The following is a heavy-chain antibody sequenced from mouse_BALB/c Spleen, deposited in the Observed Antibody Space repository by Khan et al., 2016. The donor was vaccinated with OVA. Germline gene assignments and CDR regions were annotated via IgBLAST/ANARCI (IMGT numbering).Heavy chain of an antibody. J-gene: IGHJ2*01. CDR2: INTETGEP. CDR1: GYTFTDYS. V-gene: IGHV9-2-1*01. D-gene: IGHD2-10*02. Sequence: QIQLVQSGPELKKPGETVKISCKASGYTFTDYSMHWVKQAPGKGLKWMGWINTETGEPTYADDFKGRFAFSLETSASTAYLQINNLKNEDTATYFGASELKYGNIDYWGQGTTLTVSS. CDR3: ASELKYGNIDY.